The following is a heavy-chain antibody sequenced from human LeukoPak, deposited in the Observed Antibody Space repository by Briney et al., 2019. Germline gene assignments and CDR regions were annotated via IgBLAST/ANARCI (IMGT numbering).Heavy chain of an antibody. CDR2: ISGSGFST. J-gene: IGHJ5*02. V-gene: IGHV3-23*01. CDR3: AKDSTPSISHNWIDP. CDR1: GFTFSSYA. Sequence: PEGSLRLSCAASGFTFSSYAMSWVRQAPGKGLEWVSGISGSGFSTYYADSVKGRFTISRDNSKNTLYLQMNSLRAEDTAIYYCAKDSTPSISHNWIDPWGQGTLVAVSS.